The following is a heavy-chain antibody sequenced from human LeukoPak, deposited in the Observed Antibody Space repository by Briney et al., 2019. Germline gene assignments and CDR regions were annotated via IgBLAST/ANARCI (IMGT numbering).Heavy chain of an antibody. CDR3: TTFSNSSPY. V-gene: IGHV3-15*01. J-gene: IGHJ4*02. Sequence: GGSLRLSCAASGFTFSSYSINWVRQAPGQGLEWVGRIKSKTAGGTTDYAAPVQGRFTISRDDSKNTVYLQMNSLKTEDTAMYYCTTFSNSSPYWGRGTLVTVSS. CDR1: GFTFSSYS. D-gene: IGHD2/OR15-2a*01. CDR2: IKSKTAGGTT.